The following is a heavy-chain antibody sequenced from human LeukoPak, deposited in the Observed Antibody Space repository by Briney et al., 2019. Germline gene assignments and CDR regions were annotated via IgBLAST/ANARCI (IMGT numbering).Heavy chain of an antibody. J-gene: IGHJ5*02. Sequence: SETLSLTCTVAGGSISSYYWSWIRQPPGKGLEWIGYIYYSGSTNYNPSLKSRVTISVDTSKNQFSLKLSSVTAADTAVYYCARHGYSSGSLAWFDPWGQGTQVTISS. V-gene: IGHV4-59*01. CDR2: IYYSGST. CDR3: ARHGYSSGSLAWFDP. CDR1: GGSISSYY. D-gene: IGHD6-19*01.